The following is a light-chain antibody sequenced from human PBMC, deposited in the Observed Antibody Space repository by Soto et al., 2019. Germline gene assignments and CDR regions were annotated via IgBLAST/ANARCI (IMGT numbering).Light chain of an antibody. Sequence: EIVMTQSPLSLPVTPGEPASISCRSSQSLLHSNGYNFLNWYLQKPGQSPQLLIFLGSNRASGVPDRLSGSGSGADFTLKIRRVEAEDVGVYYCMQALQTWTFGQGTKVEIK. J-gene: IGKJ1*01. CDR2: LGS. CDR3: MQALQTWT. V-gene: IGKV2-28*01. CDR1: QSLLHSNGYNF.